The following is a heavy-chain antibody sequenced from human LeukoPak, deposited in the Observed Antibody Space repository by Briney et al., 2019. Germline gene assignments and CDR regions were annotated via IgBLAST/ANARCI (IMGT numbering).Heavy chain of an antibody. CDR3: ARDSNYYDSSGYYWNFDY. D-gene: IGHD3-22*01. V-gene: IGHV1-18*01. J-gene: IGHJ4*02. CDR2: ISAYNGNT. Sequence: GASVKVSCKASGYTFTSYGISWVRQAPGQGLEWMGWISAYNGNTNYAQKLQGRVTMTTDTSTSTAYMELRSLRSDDTAVYYCARDSNYYDSSGYYWNFDYWGRGTLVTVSS. CDR1: GYTFTSYG.